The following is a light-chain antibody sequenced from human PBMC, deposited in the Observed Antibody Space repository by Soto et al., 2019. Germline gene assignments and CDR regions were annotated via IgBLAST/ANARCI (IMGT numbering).Light chain of an antibody. J-gene: IGKJ1*01. Sequence: EIVLTQSPGTLSLSPGERATLSCRASQSVSSSYLAWYQQKPGQAPRLLIYGASSRAPGIPDRFSGSGSGTDFTLTISRLEPEDVAEYYCQQYGSSPWTFGQGTKVEIK. CDR3: QQYGSSPWT. CDR1: QSVSSSY. CDR2: GAS. V-gene: IGKV3-20*01.